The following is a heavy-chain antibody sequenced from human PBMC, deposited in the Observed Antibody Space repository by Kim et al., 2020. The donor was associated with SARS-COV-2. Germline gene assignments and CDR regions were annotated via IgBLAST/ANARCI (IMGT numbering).Heavy chain of an antibody. Sequence: DSGKGRFTISRDNAKNSLYLQRNSLRAEDTALYYCAKDGSRTGTTVMMDVWGQGTTVTVSS. J-gene: IGHJ6*02. V-gene: IGHV3-9*01. D-gene: IGHD1-1*01. CDR3: AKDGSRTGTTVMMDV.